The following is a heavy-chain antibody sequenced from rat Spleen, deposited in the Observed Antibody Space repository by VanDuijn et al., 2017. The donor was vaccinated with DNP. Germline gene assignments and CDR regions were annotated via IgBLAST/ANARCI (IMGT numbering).Heavy chain of an antibody. V-gene: IGHV5-22*01. CDR3: TRSVYCGSSWAFDY. CDR2: ISYEGRST. J-gene: IGHJ2*01. D-gene: IGHD1-6*01. Sequence: EVQLVETGGGLVQPGRSLKLSCVASGFTFSGYWMYWIRQAPKKGLEWVASISYEGRSTYYGDSVTGRFTISRDNAKSTLYLQMNSLRSEDTATYYCTRSVYCGSSWAFDYWGHGVMVTVSS. CDR1: GFTFSGYW.